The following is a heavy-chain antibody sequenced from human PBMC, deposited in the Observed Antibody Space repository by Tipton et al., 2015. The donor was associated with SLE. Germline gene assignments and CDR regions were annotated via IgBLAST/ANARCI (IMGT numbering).Heavy chain of an antibody. J-gene: IGHJ6*02. CDR2: IWYDGSNK. CDR3: AKDIVATTPIYGMDV. CDR1: GFTFSSYG. V-gene: IGHV3-30*18. D-gene: IGHD5-12*01. Sequence: SLRLSCAASGFTFSSYGMHWVRQAPGKGLEWVAVIWYDGSNKYYADSVKGRFTISRDNSKNTLYLQMNSLRAEDTAAYYCAKDIVATTPIYGMDVWGQGTTVTVSS.